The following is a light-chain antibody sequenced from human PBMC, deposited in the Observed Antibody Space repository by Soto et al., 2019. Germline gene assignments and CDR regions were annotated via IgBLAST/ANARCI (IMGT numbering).Light chain of an antibody. CDR3: QQYDTSPPT. Sequence: EIVLTQSPGTLSLYRGERATLSCRASQTVNSIYFAWYQRKPGQAPRLLIYGASNRATGIPDRFSGSGSGTDFTLTISRLEAEDFGVYYCQQYDTSPPTFGQGTKVEIK. CDR1: QTVNSIY. V-gene: IGKV3-20*01. J-gene: IGKJ1*01. CDR2: GAS.